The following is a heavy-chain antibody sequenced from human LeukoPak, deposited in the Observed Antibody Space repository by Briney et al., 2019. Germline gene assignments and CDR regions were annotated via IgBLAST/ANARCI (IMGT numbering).Heavy chain of an antibody. CDR1: GFTLSDYY. V-gene: IGHV3-11*04. CDR3: ARRVAAIQGLFDY. CDR2: ITNSGGTI. D-gene: IGHD2-15*01. Sequence: PGGSLRLSCAASGFTLSDYYMSWIRQAPGKGLEWVSYITNSGGTIYYADSVKGRFTISRDNAKNSLYVQMNSLRAEDTAVYYCARRVAAIQGLFDYWGQGTLVTVSS. J-gene: IGHJ4*02.